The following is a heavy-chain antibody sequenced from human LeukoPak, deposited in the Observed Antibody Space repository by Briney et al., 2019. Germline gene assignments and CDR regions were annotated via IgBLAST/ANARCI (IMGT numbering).Heavy chain of an antibody. CDR3: AKTRYYYDSSGYYPYYFDY. V-gene: IGHV3-23*01. J-gene: IGHJ4*02. D-gene: IGHD3-22*01. CDR1: GFTFSSYG. CDR2: ISGSGGST. Sequence: GGSLRLSCAASGFTFSSYGMSWVRRAPGKGLEWVSAISGSGGSTYYADSVKGRFTISRDNSKNTLYLQMNSLRAEDTAVYYCAKTRYYYDSSGYYPYYFDYWGQGTLVTVSS.